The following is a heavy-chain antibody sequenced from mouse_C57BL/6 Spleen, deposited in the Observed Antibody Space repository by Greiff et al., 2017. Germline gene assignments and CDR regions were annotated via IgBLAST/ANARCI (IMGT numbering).Heavy chain of an antibody. CDR3: ARHDGGQDYYAMDY. CDR1: GFTFSSYG. Sequence: EVMLVESGGDLVKPGGSLKLSCAASGFTFSSYGMSWVRQTPDKRLEWVATISSGGSYTYYPDSVKGRFTISRDNAKNTLYLQMSSLKSEDTAMYYCARHDGGQDYYAMDYWGQGTSVTVSS. CDR2: ISSGGSYT. J-gene: IGHJ4*01. D-gene: IGHD1-1*02. V-gene: IGHV5-6*01.